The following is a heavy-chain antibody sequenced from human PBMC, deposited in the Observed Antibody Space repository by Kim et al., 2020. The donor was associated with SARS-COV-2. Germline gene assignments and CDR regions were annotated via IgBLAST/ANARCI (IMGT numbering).Heavy chain of an antibody. V-gene: IGHV3-43*02. CDR3: AKDWDYGGPTGAFDI. CDR2: ISGDGGST. J-gene: IGHJ3*02. D-gene: IGHD1-1*01. CDR1: GFTFDDYA. Sequence: GGSLRLSCAASGFTFDDYAMHWVRQAPGKGLEWVSLISGDGGSTYYADSVKGRFTISRDNSKNSLYLQMNSLRTEDTALYYCAKDWDYGGPTGAFDIWGQGTMVTVSS.